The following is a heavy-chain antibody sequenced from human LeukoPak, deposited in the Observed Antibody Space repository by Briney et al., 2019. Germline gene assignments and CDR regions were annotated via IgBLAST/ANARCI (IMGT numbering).Heavy chain of an antibody. CDR2: IYSCGST. CDR1: GFTVSSNY. V-gene: IGHV3-53*01. Sequence: PGGSLTLTCAASGFTVSSNYRSWVRQPPGKGLEWVGVIYSCGSTYYPDSVKGRFTISRDNSKNTLYMQMNSLRAEDTAVYYCARDRRNFDWFHGYYYSYMDVWGKGTTVTVSS. J-gene: IGHJ6*03. CDR3: ARDRRNFDWFHGYYYSYMDV. D-gene: IGHD3-9*01.